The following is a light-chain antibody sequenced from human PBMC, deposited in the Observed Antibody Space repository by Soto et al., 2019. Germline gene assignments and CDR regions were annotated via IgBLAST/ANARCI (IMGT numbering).Light chain of an antibody. CDR3: QHYNRYSEA. CDR2: KAS. CDR1: QTISSW. J-gene: IGKJ1*01. Sequence: DIQMTQSPSTLSGSVGDRVTITCRASQTISSWLAWYQQKPGKAPKLLIYKASTLKSGVPSRFSGSGSGTEFTLTISSLQPDDFATYYCQHYNRYSEACGQGTQVELK. V-gene: IGKV1-5*03.